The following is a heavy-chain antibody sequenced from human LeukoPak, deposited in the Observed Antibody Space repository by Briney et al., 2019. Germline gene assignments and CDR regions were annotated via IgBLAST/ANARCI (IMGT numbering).Heavy chain of an antibody. V-gene: IGHV3-11*01. CDR2: ISSSGSTI. J-gene: IGHJ4*02. D-gene: IGHD2-2*01. Sequence: SYISSSGSTIYYADSVKGRFTISRDNAKNSLYLQMNSLRAEDTAVYYCARGRPAAMGVDYWGQGTLVTVSS. CDR3: ARGRPAAMGVDY.